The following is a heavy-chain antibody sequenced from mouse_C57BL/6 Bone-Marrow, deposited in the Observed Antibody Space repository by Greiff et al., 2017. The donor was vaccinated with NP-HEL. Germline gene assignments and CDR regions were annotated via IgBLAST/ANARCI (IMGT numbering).Heavy chain of an antibody. CDR1: GYTFTSYG. J-gene: IGHJ2*01. D-gene: IGHD1-1*01. Sequence: VKLMESGAELARPGASVKLSCKASGYTFTSYGISWVKQRTGQGLEWIGEIYPRSGNTYYNEKFKGKATLTADKSSSTAYMELRSLTSEDSAVYVCARGDGSRRGDYWGQGTTLTVSS. CDR2: IYPRSGNT. CDR3: ARGDGSRRGDY. V-gene: IGHV1-81*01.